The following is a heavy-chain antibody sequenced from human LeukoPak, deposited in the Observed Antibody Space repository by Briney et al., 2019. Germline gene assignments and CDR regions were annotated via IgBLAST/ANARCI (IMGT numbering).Heavy chain of an antibody. J-gene: IGHJ4*02. CDR2: ISYDGSNK. CDR1: GFTFSSYG. Sequence: PGRSLRLSCAASGFTFSSYGMHWVRQAPGKGLEWVAVISYDGSNKYYADSVKGRFTISRDNSKNTLYLQMNSLRAEDTAVYYCAKAALLLRYLGYYFDYWGQGTLVTVSS. V-gene: IGHV3-30*18. D-gene: IGHD3-9*01. CDR3: AKAALLLRYLGYYFDY.